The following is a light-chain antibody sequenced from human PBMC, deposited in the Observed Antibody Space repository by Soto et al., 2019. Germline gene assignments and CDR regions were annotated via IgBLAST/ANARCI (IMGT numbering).Light chain of an antibody. Sequence: EFVLTQSPGTLSLSPGEIVTLSCSASQTVRNNYLAWYQQKPGQAPRLLIYDASSRATGIPDRFSGGGSGTEFNLTISSLQSEDFAIYYCRHYNNWPPETFGQGTKVDIK. V-gene: IGKV3-20*01. CDR2: DAS. CDR1: QTVRNNY. J-gene: IGKJ1*01. CDR3: RHYNNWPPET.